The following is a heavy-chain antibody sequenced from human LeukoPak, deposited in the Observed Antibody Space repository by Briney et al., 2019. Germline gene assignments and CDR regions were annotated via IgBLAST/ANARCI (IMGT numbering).Heavy chain of an antibody. D-gene: IGHD3-9*01. CDR2: IYYSGST. CDR3: ARGLAYDILTGYSPNWFDP. V-gene: IGHV4-59*01. J-gene: IGHJ5*02. CDR1: GGSISSYY. Sequence: SETLSLTCTVSGGSISSYYWSWIRQPPGKGLEWIGYIYYSGSTNSNPSLKSRVTLSVDTSKNQFSLRLSSVTVADTAVYYCARGLAYDILTGYSPNWFDPWGQGTLVTVSS.